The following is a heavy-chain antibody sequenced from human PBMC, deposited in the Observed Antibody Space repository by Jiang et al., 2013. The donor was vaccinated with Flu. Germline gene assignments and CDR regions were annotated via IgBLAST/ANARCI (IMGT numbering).Heavy chain of an antibody. V-gene: IGHV4-39*01. CDR3: ARHTLPGGSISAALGY. CDR1: GGSISSSGYF. J-gene: IGHJ4*02. D-gene: IGHD6-6*01. Sequence: LTCTVSGGSISSSGYFWGWIRQPPGKGLEWIGSFYYRGPTYSNPSLRSRVTISLDTSKNQFSLKLTYVTAADSAMYYCARHTLPGGSISAALGYWGQGTLVTVSS. CDR2: FYYRGPT.